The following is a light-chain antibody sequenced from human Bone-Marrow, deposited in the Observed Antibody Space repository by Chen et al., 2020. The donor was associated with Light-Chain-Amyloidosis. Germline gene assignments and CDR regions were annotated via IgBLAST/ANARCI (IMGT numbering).Light chain of an antibody. V-gene: IGLV3-25*03. Sequence: SLDLTQPPAVSVSPGQTARITCSGDTLPMQYTYWYQRKPGQAPQLVIYKDSQRPSGIPERFSGSSSGTIDTLTISGVQAEDEADYYCQSADSSDTYVIFGGGTKLTVL. CDR1: TLPMQY. J-gene: IGLJ2*01. CDR2: KDS. CDR3: QSADSSDTYVI.